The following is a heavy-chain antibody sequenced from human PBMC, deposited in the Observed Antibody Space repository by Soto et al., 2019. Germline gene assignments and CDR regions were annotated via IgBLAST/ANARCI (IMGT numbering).Heavy chain of an antibody. CDR3: ARESGVAAAVQGVFDY. CDR2: INPNSGGT. CDR1: GYTFTGYY. D-gene: IGHD6-13*01. V-gene: IGHV1-2*04. Sequence: QVQLVQSGAEVKKPGASVKVSCKASGYTFTGYYMHWVRQAPGQGLEWMGWINPNSGGTNSAQKFQGWVTITKDTSISTAYMELSRLRSDDTAVYYCARESGVAAAVQGVFDYWGQGTLVTVSS. J-gene: IGHJ4*02.